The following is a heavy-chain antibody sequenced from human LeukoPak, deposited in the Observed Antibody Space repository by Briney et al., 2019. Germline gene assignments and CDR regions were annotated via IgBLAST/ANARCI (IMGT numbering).Heavy chain of an antibody. D-gene: IGHD1-26*01. J-gene: IGHJ4*02. CDR2: ISGSGDST. Sequence: GGSLRLSCVASKFNFAMSWVRQTAGKGLEWVSAISGSGDSTFYRDSVKGRFTISRDNSKNTLYLQMNSLRAEDTAVYYCARDPIVGATSRGYFDYWGQGTLVTVSS. CDR1: KFNFA. V-gene: IGHV3-23*02. CDR3: ARDPIVGATSRGYFDY.